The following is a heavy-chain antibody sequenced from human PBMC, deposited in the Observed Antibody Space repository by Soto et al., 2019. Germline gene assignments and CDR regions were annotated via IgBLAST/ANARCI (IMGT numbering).Heavy chain of an antibody. Sequence: PSETLSLTCAVSGYSIASGYYWAWIRQSPGKGLEWIGSIYHAGSVYYNPSLNSRVAVSLDTSKNHFSLKLTSVTAADTVVYYCARQYGDYLYSYYGMDVWGQGTTVTVSS. J-gene: IGHJ6*02. CDR1: GYSIASGYY. CDR2: IYHAGSV. V-gene: IGHV4-38-2*01. CDR3: ARQYGDYLYSYYGMDV. D-gene: IGHD4-17*01.